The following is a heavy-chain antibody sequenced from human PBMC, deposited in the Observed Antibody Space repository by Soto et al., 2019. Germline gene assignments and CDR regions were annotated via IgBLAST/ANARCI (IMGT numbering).Heavy chain of an antibody. D-gene: IGHD1-7*01. CDR2: IWYDGSNK. CDR3: AREMGITGTRTYYYGMDV. CDR1: GFTFSSYG. V-gene: IGHV3-33*01. J-gene: IGHJ6*02. Sequence: QVQLVESGGGVVQPGRSLRLSCAASGFTFSSYGMHWVRQAPGKGLEWVAVIWYDGSNKYYADSVKGRFTISRDNSKNTLYLQMYSLRAEDTAVYYCAREMGITGTRTYYYGMDVWGQGTTVTVSS.